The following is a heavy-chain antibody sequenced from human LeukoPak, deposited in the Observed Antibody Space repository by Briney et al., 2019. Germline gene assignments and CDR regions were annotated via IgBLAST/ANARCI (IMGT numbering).Heavy chain of an antibody. D-gene: IGHD6-19*01. Sequence: SETLSLTCAVYGGSFSGYDWSWIRQPPGKGLEWIGEINHSGSTNYNPSLKSRVTISVDTSKNQFSLKLSSVTAADTAVYYCARQSSYTSGWYSDYWGQGTLVIVSS. CDR2: INHSGST. CDR3: ARQSSYTSGWYSDY. V-gene: IGHV4-34*01. J-gene: IGHJ4*02. CDR1: GGSFSGYD.